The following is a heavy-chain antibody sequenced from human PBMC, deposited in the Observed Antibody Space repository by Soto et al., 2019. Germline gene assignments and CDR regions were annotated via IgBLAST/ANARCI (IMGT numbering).Heavy chain of an antibody. Sequence: SETLSLTCTVSGGTISSYYCCWTWKNQGKGLEWIEYIYYSGSTYYNPSLKSRVTIAVDTPKNQFSLKLNSVTAADTAVYYCARARMVRGIIYYYGMDVWGQGTTVTVSS. V-gene: IGHV4-59*12. CDR2: IYYSGST. J-gene: IGHJ6*02. D-gene: IGHD3-10*01. CDR3: ARARMVRGIIYYYGMDV. CDR1: GGTISSYY.